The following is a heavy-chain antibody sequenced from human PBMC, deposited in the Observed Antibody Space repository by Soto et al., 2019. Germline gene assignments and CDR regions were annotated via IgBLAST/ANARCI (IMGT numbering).Heavy chain of an antibody. CDR3: ARDLGGNQGYCSGGSCYDTPDYYYYGMDV. D-gene: IGHD2-15*01. J-gene: IGHJ6*02. CDR1: GGTFSSYA. Sequence: VSVKVSCKASGGTFSSYAISWVRQAPGQGLEWMGIINPSGGSTSYAQKFQGRVTMTRDTSTSTVYMELSSLRSEDTAVYYCARDLGGNQGYCSGGSCYDTPDYYYYGMDVWGQGTTVTVSS. V-gene: IGHV1-46*01. CDR2: INPSGGST.